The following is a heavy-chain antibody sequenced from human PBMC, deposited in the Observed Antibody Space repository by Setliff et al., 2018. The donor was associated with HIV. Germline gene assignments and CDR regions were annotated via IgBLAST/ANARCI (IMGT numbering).Heavy chain of an antibody. CDR2: IYSSGST. CDR1: NVSINSYH. J-gene: IGHJ1*01. V-gene: IGHV4-4*07. Sequence: PSETLSLTCTVSNVSINSYHWSWIRQPAGRALEWIGRIYSSGSTNYNPSLKSRVKMSIDTSKNQFSLKLSSVTAADTAVYFCARDPYCSGDGCFRYYQHWGRGTLVTVSS. CDR3: ARDPYCSGDGCFRYYQH. D-gene: IGHD2-15*01.